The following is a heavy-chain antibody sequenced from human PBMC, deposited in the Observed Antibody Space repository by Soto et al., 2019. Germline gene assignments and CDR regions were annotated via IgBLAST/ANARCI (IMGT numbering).Heavy chain of an antibody. CDR3: ARTDCSSTSCYYGAY. V-gene: IGHV5-10-1*01. Sequence: GESLKISGKGSGYSFTSYWISWVRQMPGKGLEWMGRIDPSDSYTNYSPSFQGHVTISADKSISTAYLQWSSLKASDTAMYYCARTDCSSTSCYYGAYWGQGTLVTVSS. CDR2: IDPSDSYT. D-gene: IGHD2-2*01. CDR1: GYSFTSYW. J-gene: IGHJ4*02.